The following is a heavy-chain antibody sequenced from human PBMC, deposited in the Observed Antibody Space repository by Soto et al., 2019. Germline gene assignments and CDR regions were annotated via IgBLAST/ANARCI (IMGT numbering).Heavy chain of an antibody. Sequence: QVQLQESGPGLVKPSGTLSLTCAVSSGSISSSNWWSWVRQPPGKGLEWIGEIYHSGSTNYNPSLKSRVTISVDKAKNQCFLKLSSVTAADTAVYYCARYDFWSGYYDYWGQGTLVTVSS. V-gene: IGHV4-4*02. CDR1: SGSISSSNW. D-gene: IGHD3-3*01. CDR2: IYHSGST. CDR3: ARYDFWSGYYDY. J-gene: IGHJ4*02.